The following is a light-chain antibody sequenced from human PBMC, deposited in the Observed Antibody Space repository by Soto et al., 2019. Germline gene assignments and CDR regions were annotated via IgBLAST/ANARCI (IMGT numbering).Light chain of an antibody. CDR3: QQYNSQRT. V-gene: IGKV1-5*03. CDR1: QYISSW. Sequence: DIQMTQSPSTLSASVGDRVTITCRASQYISSWLAWYQQKPGKAPKLLIYKASSLESGVPSRFSGSGSGTEFTLNSSSLQPDDFATYYCQQYNSQRTFGKGTKVEIK. J-gene: IGKJ1*01. CDR2: KAS.